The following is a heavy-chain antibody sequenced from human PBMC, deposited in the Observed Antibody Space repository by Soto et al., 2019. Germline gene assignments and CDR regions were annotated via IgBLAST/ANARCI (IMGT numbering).Heavy chain of an antibody. CDR3: ARAGDYGVDAFDI. CDR1: GNIFTSYT. J-gene: IGHJ3*02. Sequence: QVQLVQSGAEVKRPGSSVKVSCKASGNIFTSYTVSWVRRAPGQGLEWMGRIIPLLGMVNYAQKFQGRVTITADKSTNTVYMEVSSLGSENTAMYYCARAGDYGVDAFDIWGQGTMVTVSS. CDR2: IIPLLGMV. V-gene: IGHV1-69*02. D-gene: IGHD4-17*01.